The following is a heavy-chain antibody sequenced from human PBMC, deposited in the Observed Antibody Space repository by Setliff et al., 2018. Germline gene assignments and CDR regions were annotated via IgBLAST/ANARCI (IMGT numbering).Heavy chain of an antibody. D-gene: IGHD2-8*02. CDR3: ARLSPYNTGPPFDY. V-gene: IGHV4-59*08. CDR2: ISYTGST. J-gene: IGHJ4*02. CDR1: GDSIFDNY. Sequence: PSETLSLTCSVSGDSIFDNYWSWIRQSPGRGLEWIAYISYTGSTNYNPSLKSRITISLGTSKNHFSLNLRSVTAADTAVYYCARLSPYNTGPPFDYWGQGTLVTVSS.